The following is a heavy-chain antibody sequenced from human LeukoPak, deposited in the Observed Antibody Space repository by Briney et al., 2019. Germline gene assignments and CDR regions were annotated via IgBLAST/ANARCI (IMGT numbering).Heavy chain of an antibody. CDR3: ARESPTVTTPRPFPFGY. J-gene: IGHJ4*02. Sequence: GASEKVSCKASGYTFISYGISWVRQAPGQGLEWMGWISGYNGNTNYAQKLQGRVTMTTDTSTSTAYMELRSLRSDDTAVYYCARESPTVTTPRPFPFGYWGQGTLVTVSS. CDR1: GYTFISYG. CDR2: ISGYNGNT. V-gene: IGHV1-18*01. D-gene: IGHD4-17*01.